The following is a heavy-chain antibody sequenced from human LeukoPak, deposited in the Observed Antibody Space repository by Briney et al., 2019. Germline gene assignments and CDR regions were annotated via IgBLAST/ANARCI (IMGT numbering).Heavy chain of an antibody. D-gene: IGHD1-26*01. CDR3: ARARGPNKYSGSLYYFDY. J-gene: IGHJ4*02. CDR1: GFTFTSYN. Sequence: PGGSLRLSCAPSGFTFTSYNMNWVRQAPGKGLEWVSSISSSSSYIYYADSVKGRFTISRDNAKNSLYLQMNSLRAEDTAVYYCARARGPNKYSGSLYYFDYWGQGTLVTVSS. V-gene: IGHV3-21*01. CDR2: ISSSSSYI.